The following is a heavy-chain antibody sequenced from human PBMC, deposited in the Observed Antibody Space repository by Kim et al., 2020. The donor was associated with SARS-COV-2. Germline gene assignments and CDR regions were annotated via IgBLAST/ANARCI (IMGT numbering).Heavy chain of an antibody. CDR2: IYYSGST. V-gene: IGHV4-59*13. Sequence: SETLSLNCTVSGGSISSYYWSWIRQPPGKGLEWIGYIYYSGSTNYNPSLKSRVTISVDTSKNQFSLKLSSVTAADTAVYYCAREYYYGSGSARPTNWFDPWGQGTLVTVSS. D-gene: IGHD3-10*01. J-gene: IGHJ5*02. CDR1: GGSISSYY. CDR3: AREYYYGSGSARPTNWFDP.